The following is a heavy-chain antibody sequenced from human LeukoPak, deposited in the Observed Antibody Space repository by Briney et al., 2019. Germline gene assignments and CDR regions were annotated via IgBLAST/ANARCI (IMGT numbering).Heavy chain of an antibody. CDR2: INPSGGST. J-gene: IGHJ4*02. CDR3: ARESLKDY. CDR1: GYTFTSYY. Sequence: ASVKVSCKASGYTFTSYYMHWVRQAPGQGLEWMGIINPSGGSTSYAQKFQGRVTMTTDTSTSTAYMELRSLRSDDTAVYYCARESLKDYWGQGTLVTVSS. V-gene: IGHV1-46*01.